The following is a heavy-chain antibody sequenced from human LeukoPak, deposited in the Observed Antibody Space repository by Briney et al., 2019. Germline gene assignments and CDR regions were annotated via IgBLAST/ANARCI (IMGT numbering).Heavy chain of an antibody. CDR3: ATLWFGSGIDFDY. CDR1: GFTFKNYG. CDR2: ITYDGSNR. Sequence: GGSLRLSCAASGFTFKNYGMHWVRQAPGKGLEWVGVITYDGSNRYYGDSVKGRFTISRDNSKNTLYLEMNSLRAEDTAVYYCATLWFGSGIDFDYWGQGSLVTVSS. V-gene: IGHV3-30*03. D-gene: IGHD3-10*01. J-gene: IGHJ4*02.